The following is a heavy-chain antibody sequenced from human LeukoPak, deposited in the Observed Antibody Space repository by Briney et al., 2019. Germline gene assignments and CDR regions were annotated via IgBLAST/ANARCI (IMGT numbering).Heavy chain of an antibody. D-gene: IGHD6-19*01. V-gene: IGHV1-58*02. CDR2: IVVGSGNT. CDR3: ARDKSGSSGWYSFFDY. Sequence: SVKVSCKASGFTFTSSAMQWVRQARGQRLEWIGWIVVGSGNTNYAQKFQGRVTMTRDTSISTAYMELSRLRSDDTAVYYCARDKSGSSGWYSFFDYWGQGTLVTVSS. CDR1: GFTFTSSA. J-gene: IGHJ4*02.